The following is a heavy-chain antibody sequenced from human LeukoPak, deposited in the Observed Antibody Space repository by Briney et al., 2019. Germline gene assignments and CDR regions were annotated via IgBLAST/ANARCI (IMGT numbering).Heavy chain of an antibody. D-gene: IGHD3-3*01. J-gene: IGHJ4*02. CDR1: GGSISSYY. CDR2: IYYSGST. CDR3: ARGVPYDFWSGYYAGFDY. Sequence: SSETLSLTCTVSGGSISSYYWSWIRQPPGKGLEWIGYIYYSGSTNYNPSLKSRVTISVDTSKNQFSLKLSSVTAADTAVHYCARGVPYDFWSGYYAGFDYWGQGTLVTVSS. V-gene: IGHV4-59*01.